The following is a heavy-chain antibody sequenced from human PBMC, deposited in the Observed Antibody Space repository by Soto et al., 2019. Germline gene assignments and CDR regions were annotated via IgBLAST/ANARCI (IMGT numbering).Heavy chain of an antibody. J-gene: IGHJ4*02. V-gene: IGHV1-24*01. CDR2: FDPEDGET. Sequence: GASVKVSCKVSGYTLTELSMHWVRQAPGKGLEWMGGFDPEDGETIYAQKFQGRVTMTEDTSTDTAYMELSSLRSEDTAVYYCATRLSIVATRGYSYYFDYWGQGTLATVSS. CDR1: GYTLTELS. CDR3: ATRLSIVATRGYSYYFDY. D-gene: IGHD5-12*01.